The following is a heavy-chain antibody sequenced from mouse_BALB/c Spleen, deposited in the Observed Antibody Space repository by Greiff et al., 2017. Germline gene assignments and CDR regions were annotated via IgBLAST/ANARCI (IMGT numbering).Heavy chain of an antibody. CDR1: GYAFSSYW. J-gene: IGHJ4*01. V-gene: IGHV1-80*01. Sequence: VQLQQSGAELVRPGSSVKISCKASGYAFSSYWMNWVKQRPGQGLEWIGQIYPGDGDTNYNGKFKGKATLTADKSSSTAYMQLSSLTSEDSAVYFCARPDDYGYAMDYWGQGTSVTVSS. D-gene: IGHD2-4*01. CDR3: ARPDDYGYAMDY. CDR2: IYPGDGDT.